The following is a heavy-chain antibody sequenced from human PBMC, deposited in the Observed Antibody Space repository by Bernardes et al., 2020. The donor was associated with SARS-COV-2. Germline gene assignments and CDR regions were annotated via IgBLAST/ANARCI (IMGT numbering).Heavy chain of an antibody. D-gene: IGHD3-10*01. CDR1: AGSIGIYY. V-gene: IGHV4-59*01. Sequence: LSLTCTVSAGSIGIYYWAWIRQPPGKGLEWIGYIYYSGNTNYNPSLKSRVTISVDRSQNQFSLNLSSVTPADTAVYYCARDLSHLVRRGFDLWGRGTLVTVSS. CDR3: ARDLSHLVRRGFDL. CDR2: IYYSGNT. J-gene: IGHJ2*01.